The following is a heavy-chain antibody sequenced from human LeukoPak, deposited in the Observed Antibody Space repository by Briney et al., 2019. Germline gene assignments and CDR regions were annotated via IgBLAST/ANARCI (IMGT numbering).Heavy chain of an antibody. Sequence: GGSLRLSCAASGFTFSSNWMSWVRRAPGQGLEWVANMEQDGSEKSYVDSVKGRFTISRDNAKNSLYLQTNSLRAEDTAVYYCARGSYSSRWYNAFDIWGQGTMVTVSS. CDR3: ARGSYSSRWYNAFDI. V-gene: IGHV3-7*01. CDR2: MEQDGSEK. J-gene: IGHJ3*02. D-gene: IGHD6-13*01. CDR1: GFTFSSNW.